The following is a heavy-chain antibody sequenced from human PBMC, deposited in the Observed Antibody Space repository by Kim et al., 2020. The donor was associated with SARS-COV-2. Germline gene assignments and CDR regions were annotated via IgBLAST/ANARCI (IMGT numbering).Heavy chain of an antibody. D-gene: IGHD3-10*01. CDR2: IKQDGSEK. V-gene: IGHV3-7*01. Sequence: GGSLRLSCAASGFTFSSFWMSWVRQAPGKGLEWVANIKQDGSEKYYVDSVKGRFTVSRDNAKNSLYLQMNSLRAEDTAVYYCARDLTMVRGVLYFGMDVWGQGTPVTVSS. CDR1: GFTFSSFW. J-gene: IGHJ6*02. CDR3: ARDLTMVRGVLYFGMDV.